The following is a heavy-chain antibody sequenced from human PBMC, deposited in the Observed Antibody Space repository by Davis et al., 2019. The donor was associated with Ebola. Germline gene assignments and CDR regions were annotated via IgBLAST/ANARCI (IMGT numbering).Heavy chain of an antibody. V-gene: IGHV3-53*01. Sequence: GESLKISCAASGFTVSGNYMSWVRQAPGKGLEWVAVIYSGGSTYYADSVKGRFTISRNNSKNTLYLQMNSLRAEDTAVYYCATGPHCGTSCLGPFDSWGQGTLVTVSS. J-gene: IGHJ5*01. CDR3: ATGPHCGTSCLGPFDS. D-gene: IGHD2-2*01. CDR1: GFTVSGNY. CDR2: IYSGGST.